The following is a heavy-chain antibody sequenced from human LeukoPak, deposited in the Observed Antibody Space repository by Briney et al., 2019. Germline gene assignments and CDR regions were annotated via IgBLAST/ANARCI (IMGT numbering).Heavy chain of an antibody. D-gene: IGHD3-3*01. CDR2: IYTSGST. J-gene: IGHJ4*02. CDR3: ARDRFGDLNYFDY. Sequence: SETLSLTCTVSGGSISSCFWSWIRQPAGKGLEWIGRIYTSGSTNYNPSLKSRVTISADKSTNQFSLKLSSVTAADTAVYYCARDRFGDLNYFDYWGQGTLVTVSS. V-gene: IGHV4-4*07. CDR1: GGSISSCF.